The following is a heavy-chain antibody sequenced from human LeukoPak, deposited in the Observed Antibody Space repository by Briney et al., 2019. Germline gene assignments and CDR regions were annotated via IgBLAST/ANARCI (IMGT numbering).Heavy chain of an antibody. CDR2: LNHSGST. CDR1: GGSFSGYY. CDR3: ARNLRITIFGVVNRGWFDP. Sequence: SETLSLTCAVYGGSFSGYYWSWIRQPPGKGLEWIGELNHSGSTNYNPSLKSRVTISVDTSKNQFSLKLSSVTAADTAVYYCARNLRITIFGVVNRGWFDPWGQGTLVTVSS. J-gene: IGHJ5*02. D-gene: IGHD3-3*01. V-gene: IGHV4-34*01.